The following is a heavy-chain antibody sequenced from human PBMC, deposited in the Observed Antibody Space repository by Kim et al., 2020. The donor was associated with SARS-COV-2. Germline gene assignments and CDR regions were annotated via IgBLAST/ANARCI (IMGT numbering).Heavy chain of an antibody. V-gene: IGHV4-59*01. J-gene: IGHJ4*02. CDR2: IYYSGST. Sequence: SETLSLTCTVSGGSISSYYWSWIRQPPGKGLEWIGYIYYSGSTNYNPSLKSRVTISVDTSKNQFSLKLSSVTAADTAVYYCALTRAVTAIPYWGQGTLVTVSS. CDR3: ALTRAVTAIPY. CDR1: GGSISSYY. D-gene: IGHD2-21*02.